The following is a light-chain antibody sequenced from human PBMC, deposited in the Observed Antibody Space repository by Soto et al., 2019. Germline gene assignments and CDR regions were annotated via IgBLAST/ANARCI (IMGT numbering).Light chain of an antibody. CDR3: SSYTSSSTVV. CDR2: DVT. CDR1: SSDVGAYNY. J-gene: IGLJ3*02. V-gene: IGLV2-14*01. Sequence: QSALTQPASVSASPGQSVTISCSGSSSDVGAYNYVSWYQRHPGKAPKLMIYDVTNRPSGVSNRFSGSKSGNTASLTISGLQAEDEAAYFCSSYTSSSTVVFGGGTKLTVL.